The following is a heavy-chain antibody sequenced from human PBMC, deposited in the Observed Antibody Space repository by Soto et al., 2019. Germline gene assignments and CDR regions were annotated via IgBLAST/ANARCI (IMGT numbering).Heavy chain of an antibody. D-gene: IGHD6-19*01. CDR1: GYTFTGYY. Sequence: ASVKVSCKASGYTFTGYYMHWVRQAPGQGLEWMGWINPNSGGTDYAQKFQGRVTMTRDTSISTAYMELSRLRSDDTAVYYCARDLGIAVAQGDFWCPDYWGQGTLVTSPQ. CDR2: INPNSGGT. J-gene: IGHJ4*02. CDR3: ARDLGIAVAQGDFWCPDY. V-gene: IGHV1-2*02.